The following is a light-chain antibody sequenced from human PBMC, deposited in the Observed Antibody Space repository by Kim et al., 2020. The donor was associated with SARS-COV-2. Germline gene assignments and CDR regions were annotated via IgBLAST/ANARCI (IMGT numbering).Light chain of an antibody. Sequence: SALTQPASVSGSPGQSTTISCTGTSSDIGAYKFVSWYQQQPSKVPKLIIYDVSDRPSGVSDRFSGSKSGNTASLTISGLQAEDEAYYYCLSYSRSSALVFGGGTKLTVL. CDR2: DVS. CDR3: LSYSRSSALV. V-gene: IGLV2-14*01. CDR1: SSDIGAYKF. J-gene: IGLJ2*01.